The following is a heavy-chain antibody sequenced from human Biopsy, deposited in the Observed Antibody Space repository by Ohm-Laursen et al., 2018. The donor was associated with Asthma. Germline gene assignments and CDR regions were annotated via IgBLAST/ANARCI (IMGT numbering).Heavy chain of an antibody. CDR1: GGTFSSNS. J-gene: IGHJ4*02. CDR2: IVPIFGPT. D-gene: IGHD2-2*01. CDR3: ARGPEYVRSSGALDY. Sequence: SVKVSCKVSGGTFSSNSINWVRQAPGQGLEWMGRIVPIFGPTNYAQKFQGRVTISADDSTSTAYMELSSLSSEDTALYYCARGPEYVRSSGALDYWGQGTLVTVSS. V-gene: IGHV1-69*13.